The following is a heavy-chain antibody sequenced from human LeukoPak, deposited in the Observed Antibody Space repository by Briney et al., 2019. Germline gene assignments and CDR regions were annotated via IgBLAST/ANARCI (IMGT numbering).Heavy chain of an antibody. D-gene: IGHD6-13*01. CDR3: ARESRYSSDY. Sequence: GGSLRLSSAASGFTFSGYSMNWVRQAPGKGLEWVSYVSSSSSTIYYTDSVKGRFTISRDNAKNSLFLQMNNLRDEDTAVYYCARESRYSSDYWGQGTLVAVSS. V-gene: IGHV3-48*02. J-gene: IGHJ4*02. CDR1: GFTFSGYS. CDR2: VSSSSSTI.